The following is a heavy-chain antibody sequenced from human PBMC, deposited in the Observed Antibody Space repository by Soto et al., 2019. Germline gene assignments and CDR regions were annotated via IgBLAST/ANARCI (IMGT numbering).Heavy chain of an antibody. V-gene: IGHV4-4*07. J-gene: IGHJ5*02. CDR3: ARESGAGTTVNS. CDR2: IYTSGSS. Sequence: WTWIRQPAGKGLEWIGRIYTSGSSSYNPSLKSRVTMSLDTSKNQFSLRLSSVTAADTAVYYCARESGAGTTVNSWGQGILVTVSS. D-gene: IGHD4-17*01.